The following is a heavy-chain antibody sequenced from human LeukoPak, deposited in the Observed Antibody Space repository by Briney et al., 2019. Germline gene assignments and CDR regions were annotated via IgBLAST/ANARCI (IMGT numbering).Heavy chain of an antibody. V-gene: IGHV3-33*01. CDR1: GFTFSRYG. CDR2: ISYDGSNE. J-gene: IGHJ4*02. Sequence: GGSLRLSCAASGFTFSRYGMHWVRQAPGKGLEWVSLISYDGSNEYYADSVKGRFTISRDNSKNTHYLQMNNLRAEDTAVYYCARDLWGSSNSRYLDSWGQGTLVTVSS. D-gene: IGHD3-16*01. CDR3: ARDLWGSSNSRYLDS.